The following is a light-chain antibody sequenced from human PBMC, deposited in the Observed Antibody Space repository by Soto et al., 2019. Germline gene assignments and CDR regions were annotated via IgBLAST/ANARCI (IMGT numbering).Light chain of an antibody. CDR2: EVS. V-gene: IGLV2-14*01. CDR3: SSYAATSTLV. CDR1: TTDIGSYNF. J-gene: IGLJ3*02. Sequence: QSALTQPASVSGSPGQSITMSCTGSTTDIGSYNFVSRYQQHAGKAPKLVLYEVSNRPSGVSSRFSGSKSGNSASLTISGLQPEDEAHYFCSSYAATSTLVFGGGTKLTVL.